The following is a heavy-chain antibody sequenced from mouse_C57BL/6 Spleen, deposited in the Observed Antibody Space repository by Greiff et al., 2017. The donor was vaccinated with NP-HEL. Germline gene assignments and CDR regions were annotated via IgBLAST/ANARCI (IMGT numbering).Heavy chain of an antibody. CDR2: IHPNSGST. Sequence: QVQLQQPGAELVKPEASVKLSCKASGYTFTSYWMHWVKQRPGQGLEWIGMIHPNSGSTNYNEKFKSKATLTVDKSSSTAYMQLSSLTSEDSAVYYCARGPLYLQWYFDVWGTGTTVTVSS. D-gene: IGHD5-5*01. J-gene: IGHJ1*03. V-gene: IGHV1-64*01. CDR1: GYTFTSYW. CDR3: ARGPLYLQWYFDV.